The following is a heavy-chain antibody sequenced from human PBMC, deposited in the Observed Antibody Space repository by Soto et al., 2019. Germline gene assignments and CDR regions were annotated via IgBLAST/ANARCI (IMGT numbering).Heavy chain of an antibody. CDR2: INHSGST. Sequence: SETLSLTCAVYGGSFSGYYWSWIRQPPGKGLEWIGEINHSGSTNYNPSLKSRVTISVDTSKNQFSLKLSSVTAADTAVYYCAREGDGSRWFNYFDYWGQGTQVTVS. CDR1: GGSFSGYY. J-gene: IGHJ4*02. CDR3: AREGDGSRWFNYFDY. V-gene: IGHV4-34*01. D-gene: IGHD6-13*01.